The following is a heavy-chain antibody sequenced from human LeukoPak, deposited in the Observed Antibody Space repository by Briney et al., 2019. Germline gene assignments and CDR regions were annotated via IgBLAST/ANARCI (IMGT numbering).Heavy chain of an antibody. Sequence: SETLSLTCAVYGGSFSGYYWSWIRQPPGKGLEWIGEINHSGSTNYNPSLKSRVTISVDTSKNQFSLKLSSVTAADTAVYYCARVTGYMIEDYFDYWGQGTPVTVSS. CDR1: GGSFSGYY. CDR3: ARVTGYMIEDYFDY. CDR2: INHSGST. J-gene: IGHJ4*02. V-gene: IGHV4-34*01. D-gene: IGHD3-22*01.